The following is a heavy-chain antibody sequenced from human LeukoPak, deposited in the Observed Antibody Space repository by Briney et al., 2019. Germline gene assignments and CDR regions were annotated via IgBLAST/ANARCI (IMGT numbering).Heavy chain of an antibody. V-gene: IGHV1-2*02. CDR3: ARDRGIDDFGVVYFDY. CDR1: GYTFTDYY. J-gene: IGHJ4*02. D-gene: IGHD3-3*01. CDR2: INPNSGGT. Sequence: EASVKVSCKASGYTFTDYYMHWVRQAPGQGLEWMGWINPNSGGTNYAQKFQGRVTMTRDTSISTAYMELSRLRSDDTAVYYCARDRGIDDFGVVYFDYWGQGTLVTVSS.